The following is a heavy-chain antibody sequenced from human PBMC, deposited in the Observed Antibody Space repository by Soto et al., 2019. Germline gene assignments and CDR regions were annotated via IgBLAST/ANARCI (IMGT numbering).Heavy chain of an antibody. CDR1: GFTFSSYG. CDR2: ISYDGSNK. J-gene: IGHJ4*02. D-gene: IGHD3-16*02. Sequence: QVQLVESGGGVVQPGRSLRLSCAASGFTFSSYGMHWVRQAPGKGLEWVAVISYDGSNKYYADSVKGRFTISRDNSKNKLYLQMNSLRTEDTAGYYCAKDFHLGELSPFDHWGQGTLVTVSS. CDR3: AKDFHLGELSPFDH. V-gene: IGHV3-30*18.